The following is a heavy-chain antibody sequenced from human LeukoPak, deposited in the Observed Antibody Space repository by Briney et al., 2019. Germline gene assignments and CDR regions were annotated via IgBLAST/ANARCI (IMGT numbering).Heavy chain of an antibody. Sequence: PGGSLRHSCAASRFTFSSYAIYSVRQAPGKGLEWVSVISTDGNYKYYADSVEGRFAVSRDNSKNIVYLQMNSLSGDDTAVYYCARRPVPTIKGYFDSWGQGTLVTVSS. CDR2: ISTDGNYK. V-gene: IGHV3-30*09. CDR3: ARRPVPTIKGYFDS. D-gene: IGHD5-24*01. J-gene: IGHJ4*02. CDR1: RFTFSSYA.